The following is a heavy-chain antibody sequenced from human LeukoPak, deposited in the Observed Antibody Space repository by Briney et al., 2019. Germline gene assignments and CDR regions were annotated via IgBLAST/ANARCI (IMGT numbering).Heavy chain of an antibody. J-gene: IGHJ6*03. CDR1: GFTFSNFG. D-gene: IGHD1-26*01. V-gene: IGHV3-30*02. CDR3: AKDGNTMSGTYYYDMDV. CDR2: IRYDGSNK. Sequence: GGSLRLSCAASGFTFSNFGMHWVRQAPGKGLEWVAFIRYDGSNKYYADSVKGRFTISRDNSKNTLYLQMNSLRGEDTAVYYCAKDGNTMSGTYYYDMDVWGKGTTVTIS.